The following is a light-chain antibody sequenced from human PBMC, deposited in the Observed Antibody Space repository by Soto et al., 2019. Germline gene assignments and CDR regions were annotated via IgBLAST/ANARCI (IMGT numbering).Light chain of an antibody. Sequence: DIVMTQSPLSLPVTPGEPASISCRSSQSLLHSNGYNYLDWYLQKPGQSPQLLIYLGSNRASGVPDRFSGSGSGTDFTLTISNLRPEDFATYYCHQTYSPPLTFGQGTRL. CDR1: QSLLHSNGYNY. CDR3: HQTYSPPLT. V-gene: IGKV2-28*01. J-gene: IGKJ5*01. CDR2: LGS.